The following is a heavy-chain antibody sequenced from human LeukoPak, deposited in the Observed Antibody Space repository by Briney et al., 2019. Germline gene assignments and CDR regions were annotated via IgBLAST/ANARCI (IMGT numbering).Heavy chain of an antibody. V-gene: IGHV4-39*01. Sequence: SETLSLTCTVSGGSISSSSYYWGWIRQPPGKGLEWIGSIYYSGSTYYNPSHKSRVTISVDTSKKQFSLKLSSVTAADTAVYYCARPNGSGYTRFLAFDIWGQGTMVTVSS. CDR1: GGSISSSSYY. CDR2: IYYSGST. CDR3: ARPNGSGYTRFLAFDI. D-gene: IGHD5-12*01. J-gene: IGHJ3*02.